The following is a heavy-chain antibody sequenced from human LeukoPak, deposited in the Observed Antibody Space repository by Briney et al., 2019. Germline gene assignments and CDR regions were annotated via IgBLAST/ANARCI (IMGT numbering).Heavy chain of an antibody. CDR1: GFPFSSSW. Sequence: GGSLRLSCAASGFPFSSSWVHWVRQAPGRGLVWVSRISGDGGSTEYADSVKGRFAISRDNAKNTLYLQMNSLRAEDTAVYYCAARFRDGLDIWGQGTMVTVYS. CDR2: ISGDGGST. J-gene: IGHJ3*02. V-gene: IGHV3-74*01. CDR3: AARFRDGLDI.